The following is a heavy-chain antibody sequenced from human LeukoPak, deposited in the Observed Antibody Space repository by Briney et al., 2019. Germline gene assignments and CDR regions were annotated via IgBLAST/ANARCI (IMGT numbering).Heavy chain of an antibody. D-gene: IGHD3-10*01. Sequence: SETLSLTCTVSGGSITNYYWSWIRQPAGKGLEWIGRMYTSGDSNYNPSLKGRVTMSVDTSKNQFSLKLSSVTAADTAVYYCTRSYGSGSFGFDYWGQGSLVSVSS. CDR1: GGSITNYY. J-gene: IGHJ4*02. V-gene: IGHV4-4*07. CDR3: TRSYGSGSFGFDY. CDR2: MYTSGDS.